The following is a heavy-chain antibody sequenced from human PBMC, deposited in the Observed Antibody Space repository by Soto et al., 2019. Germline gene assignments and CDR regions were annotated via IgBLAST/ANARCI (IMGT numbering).Heavy chain of an antibody. Sequence: ASVKVSCKASGYTFTSYGISWVRQAPGQGLEWMGWISAYNGNTNYAQKLQGRVTMTTDTSTSTAYMELRSLRSDDTAVYYCARGTLAAAGTYYYGMDVWGQGTTVTVSS. V-gene: IGHV1-18*04. J-gene: IGHJ6*02. CDR3: ARGTLAAAGTYYYGMDV. D-gene: IGHD6-13*01. CDR2: ISAYNGNT. CDR1: GYTFTSYG.